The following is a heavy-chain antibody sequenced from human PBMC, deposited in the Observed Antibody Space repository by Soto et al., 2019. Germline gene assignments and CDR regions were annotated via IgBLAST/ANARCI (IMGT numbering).Heavy chain of an antibody. V-gene: IGHV1-18*01. D-gene: IGHD3-9*01. CDR2: ISAYNGNR. CDR3: ARSDWLRRIDY. CDR1: GFTFTSYG. J-gene: IGHJ4*02. Sequence: ASVKVSCKTSGFTFTSYGFSWLRQAPGQGLEWMGWISAYNGNRKYAQKLEGRVTMTTDTATTTAYMELTSLRSDDTAVYYCARSDWLRRIDYWGQGTLVPAPQ.